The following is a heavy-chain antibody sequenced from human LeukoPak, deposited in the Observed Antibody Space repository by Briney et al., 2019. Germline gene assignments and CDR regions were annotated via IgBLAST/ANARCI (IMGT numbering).Heavy chain of an antibody. V-gene: IGHV4-4*07. D-gene: IGHD2-2*01. CDR3: ARVVVVPAAIWSYYMDV. CDR1: GGSISSYY. J-gene: IGHJ6*03. Sequence: SETLSLTCTVSGGSISSYYWSWIRQPAGKGLEWIGRIYTSGSTNYNPSLKSRVTMSVDTSKNQFSLKLSSVTAADTAVYYCARVVVVPAAIWSYYMDVWGKGTTLTVSS. CDR2: IYTSGST.